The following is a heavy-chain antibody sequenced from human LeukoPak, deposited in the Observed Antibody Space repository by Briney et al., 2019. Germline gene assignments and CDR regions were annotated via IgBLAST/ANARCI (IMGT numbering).Heavy chain of an antibody. CDR1: GFTVSSNY. D-gene: IGHD3-22*01. V-gene: IGHV3-53*01. CDR3: AKDIGTYYYDSSPLSYDY. CDR2: IYSGGST. Sequence: TGGSLRLSCAASGFTVSSNYMSWVRQAPGKGLEWVSVIYSGGSTYYADSVKGRFTISRDNSKNTLYLQMNSLRAEDTAVYYCAKDIGTYYYDSSPLSYDYWGQGTLVTVSS. J-gene: IGHJ4*02.